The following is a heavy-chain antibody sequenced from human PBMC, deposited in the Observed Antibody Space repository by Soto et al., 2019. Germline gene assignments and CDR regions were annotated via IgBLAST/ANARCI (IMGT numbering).Heavy chain of an antibody. Sequence: VKVSCKASGYTFTSYAMHWVRQAPGQRLEWMGWINAGNGNTKYSQKFQGRVTITRDTSASTAYMELSSPRSEDTAVYYCARDPSYYGMDVWGQGTTVTVSS. V-gene: IGHV1-3*01. J-gene: IGHJ6*02. CDR2: INAGNGNT. CDR1: GYTFTSYA. CDR3: ARDPSYYGMDV.